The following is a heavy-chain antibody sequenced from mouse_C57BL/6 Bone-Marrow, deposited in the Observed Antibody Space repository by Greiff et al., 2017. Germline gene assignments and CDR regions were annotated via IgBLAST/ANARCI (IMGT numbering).Heavy chain of an antibody. V-gene: IGHV14-4*01. J-gene: IGHJ3*01. CDR2: IDPENGDT. CDR3: TNPYGSSSWFAY. D-gene: IGHD1-1*01. CDR1: GFNIKDDY. Sequence: EVMLVESGAELVRPGASVKLSCTASGFNIKDDYMHWVKQRPEQGLEWIGWIDPENGDTEYASKFQGKATITADTSSNTAYLQLSSLTSEDTAVYYCTNPYGSSSWFAYWGQGTLVTVSA.